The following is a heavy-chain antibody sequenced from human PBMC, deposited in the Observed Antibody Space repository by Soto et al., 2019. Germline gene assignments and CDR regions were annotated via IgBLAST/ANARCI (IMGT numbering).Heavy chain of an antibody. Sequence: GASVKVSCKASGYTFTGYYMHWVRQAPGQGLEWMGWINPNSGGTNYAQKFQGRVTMTRDTSISTAYMELSRLRSDDTAVYYCARAYYYDSSGYYDYWGHGTLVTVSS. CDR3: ARAYYYDSSGYYDY. D-gene: IGHD3-22*01. CDR2: INPNSGGT. CDR1: GYTFTGYY. V-gene: IGHV1-2*02. J-gene: IGHJ4*01.